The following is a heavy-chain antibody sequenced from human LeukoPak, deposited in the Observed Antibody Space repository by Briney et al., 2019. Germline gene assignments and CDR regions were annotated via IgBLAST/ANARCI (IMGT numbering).Heavy chain of an antibody. D-gene: IGHD3-22*01. CDR2: ISAYNGNT. Sequence: GASVKVSRKASGYTFTSYGISWVRQAPGQGLEWMGWISAYNGNTHYAQNLQGRVTMTRDTSTSTAYMELRSLKSDDTAVYYCASLKNYYDSSGYLVTDAFDIWGQGTMVTVSS. J-gene: IGHJ3*02. V-gene: IGHV1-18*01. CDR3: ASLKNYYDSSGYLVTDAFDI. CDR1: GYTFTSYG.